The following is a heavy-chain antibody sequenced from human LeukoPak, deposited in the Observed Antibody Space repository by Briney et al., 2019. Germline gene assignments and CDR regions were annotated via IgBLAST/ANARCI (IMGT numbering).Heavy chain of an antibody. CDR2: VTGGGDDT. J-gene: IGHJ4*02. CDR3: AKDAVEQVVPLDYFDF. V-gene: IGHV3-23*01. D-gene: IGHD6-13*01. Sequence: PGGSLRLSCAASGLTFSNYAMSSVRQAPGKGRGWGSRVTGGGDDTYYTYSVKGRFTISRDNSKNTLFLQINGLRAEDTAVYYCAKDAVEQVVPLDYFDFWGQGTLVTVSS. CDR1: GLTFSNYA.